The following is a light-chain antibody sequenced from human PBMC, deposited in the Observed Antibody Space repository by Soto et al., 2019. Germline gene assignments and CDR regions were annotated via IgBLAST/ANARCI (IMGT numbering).Light chain of an antibody. CDR3: QEYNNWPQT. CDR1: QSVSSS. Sequence: VVTKSPATLSVSPGERVTLSCRASQSVSSSLAWYQQRPGQAPRLLIYGASTRATGIPARFSGSGSGTEFTLTISSLQSEDFAVYYCQEYNNWPQTFGGGTKV. V-gene: IGKV3D-15*01. J-gene: IGKJ4*01. CDR2: GAS.